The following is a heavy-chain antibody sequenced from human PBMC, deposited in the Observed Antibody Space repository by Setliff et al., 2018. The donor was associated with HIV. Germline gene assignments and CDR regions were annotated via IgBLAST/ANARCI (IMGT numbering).Heavy chain of an antibody. CDR2: GHHSGHT. Sequence: PSETLSLTCTVSGVSITSHYWNWIRQSPGKGLEWIGFGHHSGHTRQNPSLASRVTISVDMSKSQFSLKLNSLSAADTAVYYCARWESAQKAFNPWGHGTMVTV. J-gene: IGHJ3*01. CDR3: ARWESAQKAFNP. D-gene: IGHD1-26*01. V-gene: IGHV4-4*09. CDR1: GVSITSHY.